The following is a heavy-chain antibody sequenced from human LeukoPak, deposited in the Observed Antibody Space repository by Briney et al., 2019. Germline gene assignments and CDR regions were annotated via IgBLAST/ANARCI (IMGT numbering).Heavy chain of an antibody. Sequence: SGTLSLTCAVSGASISSNNWWWSWVRQPPGKGLEWIGEIYHSGSTNYNPSLKSRVTMSVDKSKNQFSLKLSSVTAADTAVYYCASAEPRGIIWYPYWGQGTLVTVSS. CDR1: GASISSNNW. J-gene: IGHJ4*02. CDR2: IYHSGST. D-gene: IGHD6-13*01. V-gene: IGHV4-4*02. CDR3: ASAEPRGIIWYPY.